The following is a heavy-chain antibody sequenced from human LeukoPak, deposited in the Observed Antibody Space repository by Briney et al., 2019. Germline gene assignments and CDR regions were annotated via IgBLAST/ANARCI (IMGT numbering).Heavy chain of an antibody. D-gene: IGHD6-13*01. CDR2: LNPNSGAT. CDR1: GYTFTVNY. Sequence: ASVKVSCKPSGYTFTVNYLHWVRQAPGQGLEWMGWLNPNSGATSYAQKFQGRVTLTRDTSIRTAYMELTSLTSDDTAIYYCARGAGSSWFDYWGQGALVTVSS. V-gene: IGHV1-2*02. J-gene: IGHJ4*02. CDR3: ARGAGSSWFDY.